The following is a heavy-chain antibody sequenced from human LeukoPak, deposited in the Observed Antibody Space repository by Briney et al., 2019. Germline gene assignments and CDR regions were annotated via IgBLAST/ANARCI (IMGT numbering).Heavy chain of an antibody. CDR1: GFTFSRYA. D-gene: IGHD6-6*01. V-gene: IGHV3-23*01. Sequence: PGGSLRLSCAASGFTFSRYAMSWVRQAPGKGLEWVSAISGSGGSTYYADSVKGRFTISRDNSKNTLYLQMNSLKAEDTAVYYCAKGYPRTTDSSSGLFDYWGQGTLDTVSS. CDR2: ISGSGGST. CDR3: AKGYPRTTDSSSGLFDY. J-gene: IGHJ4*02.